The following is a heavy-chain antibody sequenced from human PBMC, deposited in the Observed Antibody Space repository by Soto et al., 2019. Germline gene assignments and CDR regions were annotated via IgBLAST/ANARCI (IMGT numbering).Heavy chain of an antibody. Sequence: SETLSLTCTVSGDSIGTTHSYWAWIRQSPGKGLEWIGNIHYSGSTYYMPSLRSRVTLSVDTSKNQFSLRLTSVTAEDTAVYYCARELEGGVFDIWGRGTLVTVSS. CDR2: IHYSGST. CDR1: GDSIGTTHSY. J-gene: IGHJ3*02. V-gene: IGHV4-39*01. D-gene: IGHD2-8*02. CDR3: ARELEGGVFDI.